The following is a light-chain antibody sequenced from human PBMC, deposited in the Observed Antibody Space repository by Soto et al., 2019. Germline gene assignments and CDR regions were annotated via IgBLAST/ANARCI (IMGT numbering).Light chain of an antibody. J-gene: IGKJ2*01. CDR2: DAS. V-gene: IGKV3-11*01. CDR3: QQRSNWTPGYT. Sequence: EIVLTQSPATLSLSPGERATLSCRASQSVSSYLAWYQQKPGQAPRLLIYDASNRATAIPARFSGSGSGTDFALTISSLEPEDFAVYYCQQRSNWTPGYTFGQGTKLEIK. CDR1: QSVSSY.